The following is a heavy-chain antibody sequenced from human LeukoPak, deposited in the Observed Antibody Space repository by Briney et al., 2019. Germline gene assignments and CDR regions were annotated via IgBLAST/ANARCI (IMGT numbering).Heavy chain of an antibody. J-gene: IGHJ1*01. Sequence: PGGSLRLSCAASGFTFSSYAMRWVRQAPGKGLEWVSAISGSGGSTYYADSVKGRFTISRDNSKNTLYLQMNSLRAEDTAVYYCAKDPSPYYYGSGSPGYFQHWGQGTLVTVSS. CDR1: GFTFSSYA. CDR3: AKDPSPYYYGSGSPGYFQH. CDR2: ISGSGGST. V-gene: IGHV3-23*01. D-gene: IGHD3-10*01.